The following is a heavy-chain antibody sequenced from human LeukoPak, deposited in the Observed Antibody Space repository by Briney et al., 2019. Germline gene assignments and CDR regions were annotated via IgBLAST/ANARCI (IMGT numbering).Heavy chain of an antibody. CDR1: GFHFSTHG. CDR2: ISPSGDIT. J-gene: IGHJ4*02. Sequence: PGGSLRLSCAASGFHFSTHGMNWVRQAPGKGLEWVSGISPSGDITYYADSVKGRFTISRDNSKNTLYLQMNSLRAEDTAVYSVTTLTNYWGQGTLVTVSS. V-gene: IGHV3-23*01. CDR3: TTLTNY. D-gene: IGHD4-17*01.